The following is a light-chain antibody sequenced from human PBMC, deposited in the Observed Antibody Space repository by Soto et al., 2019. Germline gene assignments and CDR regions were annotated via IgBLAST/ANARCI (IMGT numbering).Light chain of an antibody. J-gene: IGLJ1*01. CDR2: EVS. CDR3: CPYPPSTTHTYV. Sequence: QSGRAQPASVSGSPVQSITISCTGTHSDVGSYNLVSWYQQHPGKAPKVIIYEVSERPSGVSDRFSGSKSGNTASLMISGLQAEDEADYYCCPYPPSTTHTYVFGRGPKV. V-gene: IGLV2-23*02. CDR1: HSDVGSYNL.